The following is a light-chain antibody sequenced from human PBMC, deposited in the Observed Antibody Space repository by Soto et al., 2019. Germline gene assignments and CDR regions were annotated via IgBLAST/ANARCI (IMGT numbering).Light chain of an antibody. CDR1: QSVSSY. CDR2: DAS. V-gene: IGKV3-11*01. CDR3: QQRSNSLT. J-gene: IGKJ4*01. Sequence: EIVLTQSPATLSLSPGERATLSCRASQSVSSYLAWYQQKPGQAPRLLIYDASNRATGIPARFSGSGSGTDFTLTISSLEPEEFAVYYCQQRSNSLTFGGWTKLEIK.